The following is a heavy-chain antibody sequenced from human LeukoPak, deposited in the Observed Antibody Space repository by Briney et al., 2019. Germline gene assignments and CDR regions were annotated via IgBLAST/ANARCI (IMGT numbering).Heavy chain of an antibody. CDR3: ARENVLLWFGEFGYFDY. V-gene: IGHV1-69*13. CDR1: GGTFSNYA. Sequence: ASVKVSCKASGGTFSNYAISWVRQAPGQGLEWMGGIIPIFGTANYAQKFQGRVTITADESTSTAYMELSSLRSEDTAVYYCARENVLLWFGEFGYFDYWGQGTLVTVSS. CDR2: IIPIFGTA. J-gene: IGHJ4*02. D-gene: IGHD3-10*01.